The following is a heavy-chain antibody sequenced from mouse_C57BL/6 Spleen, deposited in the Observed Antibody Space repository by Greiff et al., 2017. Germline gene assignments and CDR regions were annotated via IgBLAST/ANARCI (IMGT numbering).Heavy chain of an antibody. CDR2: IYPGDGDT. CDR1: GYAFSSSW. V-gene: IGHV1-82*01. CDR3: ASLNLLLRSPYFDY. Sequence: QVQLQQSGPELVKPGASVKISCKASGYAFSSSWMNWVKQRPGKGLEWIGRIYPGDGDTNYNGKFKGKATLTADKSSSTAYMQLSSLTSEDSAVYFCASLNLLLRSPYFDYWGQGTTLTVSS. D-gene: IGHD1-1*01. J-gene: IGHJ2*01.